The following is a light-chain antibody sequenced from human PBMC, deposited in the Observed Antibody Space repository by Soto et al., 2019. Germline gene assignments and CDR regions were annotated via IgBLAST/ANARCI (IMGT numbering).Light chain of an antibody. CDR1: SSDVGGYPY. CDR3: CSYATSNTFV. Sequence: QSVLTQPASVSGSPGQSITISCTGTSSDVGGYPYVSWYQQHPGKAPKLMIYEVSYRPSGVSNRFSGSKSGNTASLIISGLQAEDEADYYCCSYATSNTFVFGTGTKLTVL. CDR2: EVS. V-gene: IGLV2-14*01. J-gene: IGLJ1*01.